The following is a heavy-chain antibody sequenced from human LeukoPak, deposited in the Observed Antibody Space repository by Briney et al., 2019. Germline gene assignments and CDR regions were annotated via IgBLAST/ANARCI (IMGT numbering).Heavy chain of an antibody. J-gene: IGHJ4*02. CDR3: ASLYYYDSSGPLDY. CDR1: GFTFSSYA. CDR2: ISYDGSNK. Sequence: PGGSLRLSCAASGFTFSSYAMHWVRQAPGKGLEWVAVISYDGSNKYYADSVKGRFTISRDNSKNTLYLQMNSLRAEDTAVYYCASLYYYDSSGPLDYWGQGTLVTVSS. V-gene: IGHV3-30-3*01. D-gene: IGHD3-22*01.